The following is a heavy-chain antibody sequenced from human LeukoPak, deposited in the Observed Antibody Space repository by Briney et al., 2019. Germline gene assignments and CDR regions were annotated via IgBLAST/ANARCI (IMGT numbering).Heavy chain of an antibody. CDR3: ATTMVREVIASRSTIDY. CDR2: ISGSGGST. V-gene: IGHV3-23*01. D-gene: IGHD3-10*01. Sequence: GGSLRLSCAASGFTFSSYAMSWVRQAPGKGLEWVSAISGSGGSTYYADSVKGRFTISRDNSKNTLYLQMNSLRAEDTAVYYCATTMVREVIASRSTIDYWGQGTLVTVSS. CDR1: GFTFSSYA. J-gene: IGHJ4*02.